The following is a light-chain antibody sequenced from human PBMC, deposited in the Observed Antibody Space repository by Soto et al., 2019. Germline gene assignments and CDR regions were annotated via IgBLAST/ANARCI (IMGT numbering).Light chain of an antibody. CDR2: QTS. CDR1: QYINTR. Sequence: EIVLTQSPATLSSFPGDRVTLSCRASQYINTRLAWYQHRPGQAPRLLIYQTSLRAAGIPARFSASGSGTDFTLTISRLEPEDFAVYYCQQYGSFPYTFGQGTRLEIK. CDR3: QQYGSFPYT. J-gene: IGKJ5*01. V-gene: IGKV3D-11*03.